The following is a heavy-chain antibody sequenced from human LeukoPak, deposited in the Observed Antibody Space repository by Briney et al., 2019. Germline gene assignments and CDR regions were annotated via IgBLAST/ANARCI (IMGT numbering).Heavy chain of an antibody. J-gene: IGHJ4*02. V-gene: IGHV4-39*01. CDR1: GFTVSSSY. CDR3: ARHAIDRSGYYLDYFDY. D-gene: IGHD3-22*01. CDR2: IYSSGST. Sequence: GSLRLSCAASGFTVSSSYMSWIRQPPGKGLEWIGSIYSSGSTYCNPSLKSRFTISVDTSKNQVSLKLTSVTAADTAVYYCARHAIDRSGYYLDYFDYWGQGTLVTVSS.